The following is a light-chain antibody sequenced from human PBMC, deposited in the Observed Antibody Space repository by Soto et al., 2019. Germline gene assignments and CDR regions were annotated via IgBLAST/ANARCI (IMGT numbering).Light chain of an antibody. V-gene: IGLV8-61*01. Sequence: QAVVTQEPSFSVSPGGTVILTCGLTSGSVSTSYYPSWYQQSPGLAPRTLIYNTTTRSSGVPDRFSGSLLGNKAALTITGAQSDDEADYLCALYVGSGAVVFGGGTKRTVL. CDR3: ALYVGSGAVV. J-gene: IGLJ2*01. CDR1: SGSVSTSYY. CDR2: NTT.